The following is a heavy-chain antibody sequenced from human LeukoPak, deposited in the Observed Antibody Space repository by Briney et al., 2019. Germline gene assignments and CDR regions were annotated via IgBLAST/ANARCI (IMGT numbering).Heavy chain of an antibody. CDR2: INPSGGST. Sequence: ASVKVSCKASGYTFTSYYMHWVRQAPGQGLEWMGIINPSGGSTSYAQKFQGRVTMTRDMSTSTVYMELSSLRSEDTAVYYCARDIPRSPDYGDYVWPPKDYYMDVWGKGTTVTVSS. V-gene: IGHV1-46*01. CDR1: GYTFTSYY. D-gene: IGHD4-17*01. CDR3: ARDIPRSPDYGDYVWPPKDYYMDV. J-gene: IGHJ6*03.